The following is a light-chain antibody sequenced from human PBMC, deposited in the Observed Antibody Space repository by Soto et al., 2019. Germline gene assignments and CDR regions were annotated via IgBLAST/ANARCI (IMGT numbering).Light chain of an antibody. J-gene: IGLJ2*01. CDR2: DVD. Sequence: QSALTHPASVSGSPGQSITISCTGTSSDIGGYDYVSWYQRYPGKAPKLIIYDVDNRPSGVSNRFSGSKSGNTASLTISGLQTEDEADYYCTSYASSSAHVVFGGGTKLTVL. CDR3: TSYASSSAHVV. CDR1: SSDIGGYDY. V-gene: IGLV2-14*01.